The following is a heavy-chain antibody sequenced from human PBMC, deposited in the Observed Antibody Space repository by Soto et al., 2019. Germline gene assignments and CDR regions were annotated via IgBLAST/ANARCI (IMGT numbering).Heavy chain of an antibody. V-gene: IGHV3-15*01. CDR1: GFTFSNAW. J-gene: IGHJ2*01. CDR2: IKSKTDGGTT. Sequence: GGSLRLSCAASGFTFSNAWMSWVRQAPGKGLEWVGRIKSKTDGGTTDYAAPVKGRFTISRDDSKNTLYLQMNSLKTEDTAVYYCTTDREQLDYWYFDLWGRGTLVTVSS. D-gene: IGHD6-6*01. CDR3: TTDREQLDYWYFDL.